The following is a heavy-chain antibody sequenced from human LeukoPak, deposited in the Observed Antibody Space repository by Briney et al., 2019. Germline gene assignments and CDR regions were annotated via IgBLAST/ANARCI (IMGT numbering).Heavy chain of an antibody. D-gene: IGHD2-8*02. J-gene: IGHJ4*02. V-gene: IGHV4-34*01. CDR2: INHSGST. CDR1: GGSFSGYY. CDR3: AGHRPRNTVDF. Sequence: NPSETLSLTCAVYGGSFSGYYWSWIRQPPGKGLEWIGEINHSGSTNYNPSLKSRVTISVDTSKNQFSLKLSSVTAADTAVYYCAGHRPRNTVDFWGQGTLVTVSS.